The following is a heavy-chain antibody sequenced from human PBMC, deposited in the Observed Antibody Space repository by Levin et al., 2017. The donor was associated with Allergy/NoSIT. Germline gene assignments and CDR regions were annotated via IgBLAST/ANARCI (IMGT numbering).Heavy chain of an antibody. J-gene: IGHJ6*03. D-gene: IGHD2-2*01. V-gene: IGHV3-33*01. CDR2: IWYDGSNK. CDR1: GFSFSSYG. Sequence: GESLKISCAASGFSFSSYGMHWVRQAPGKGLEWVAVIWYDGSNKYYADSVKGRFTISRDNSKNTLYLQMNSLRAEDTAVYYCARAGGCSSTSCYSGYYYYYMDVWGKGTTVTVSS. CDR3: ARAGGCSSTSCYSGYYYYYMDV.